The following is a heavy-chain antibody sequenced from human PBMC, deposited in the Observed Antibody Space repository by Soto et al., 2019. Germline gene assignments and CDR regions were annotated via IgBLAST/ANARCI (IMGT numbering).Heavy chain of an antibody. V-gene: IGHV3-48*01. D-gene: IGHD4-17*01. CDR2: ISSSSSTI. CDR3: ARPEKDFTDYGDYGYYYYMDV. J-gene: IGHJ6*03. CDR1: GFTFSSYS. Sequence: GGSLRLSCAASGFTFSSYSMNWVRQAPGKGLEWVSYISSSSSTIYYADSVKGRFTISRDNAKNSLYLQMNSLRAEDTAVYYCARPEKDFTDYGDYGYYYYMDVWGKGTTVTVSS.